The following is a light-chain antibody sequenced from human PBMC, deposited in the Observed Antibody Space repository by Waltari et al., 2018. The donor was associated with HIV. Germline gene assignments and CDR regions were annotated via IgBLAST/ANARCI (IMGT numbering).Light chain of an antibody. Sequence: EIVLTQSPGTLSLSPGERATLSGSASQSVSSRYLAWYQQKPGHAPRLLSYGASSRATGIPDRFSGSGSEIDFTLTISRLEPEDFAVYYCQQYGSSVTFGQGTKLEIK. J-gene: IGKJ2*01. CDR1: QSVSSRY. V-gene: IGKV3-20*01. CDR2: GAS. CDR3: QQYGSSVT.